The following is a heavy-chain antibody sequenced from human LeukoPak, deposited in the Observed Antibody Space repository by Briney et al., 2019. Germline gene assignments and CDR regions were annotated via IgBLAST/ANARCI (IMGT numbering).Heavy chain of an antibody. D-gene: IGHD6-13*01. CDR1: GFTFSNYG. J-gene: IGHJ4*02. V-gene: IGHV3-23*01. Sequence: GGSLRLSCEASGFTFSNYGMNWVRQAPGKGLEWVSRISGSGGYTYYADSVKGRFTISRDNAKNSLYLQMNSLRDEDTAVYYRARMPRRVAAAGKSFDYWGQGTLVTVSS. CDR2: ISGSGGYT. CDR3: ARMPRRVAAAGKSFDY.